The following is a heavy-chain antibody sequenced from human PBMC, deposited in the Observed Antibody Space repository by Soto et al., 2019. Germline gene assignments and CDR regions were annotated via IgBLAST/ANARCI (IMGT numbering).Heavy chain of an antibody. CDR3: ARDLGHGDDLYYFDY. Sequence: QVQLVESGGGVVQPGRSLRLSCVVSGFTFSMHGMHWVRQAPGKGLEWVAVIWDDGSNKEYADSVKGRFTISRDNSKNTLFLQMNSLRAEDTAVYYCARDLGHGDDLYYFDYWGQGILVTVSS. D-gene: IGHD4-17*01. CDR2: IWDDGSNK. CDR1: GFTFSMHG. J-gene: IGHJ4*02. V-gene: IGHV3-33*01.